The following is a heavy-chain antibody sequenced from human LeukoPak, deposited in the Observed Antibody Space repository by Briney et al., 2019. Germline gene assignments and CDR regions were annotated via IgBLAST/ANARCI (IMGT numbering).Heavy chain of an antibody. CDR2: LNPRTGAT. J-gene: IGHJ4*02. V-gene: IGHV1-2*02. CDR3: ARDHRLGRTGYDMPAD. D-gene: IGHD7-27*01. CDR1: GYTFVDYY. Sequence: ASVKVSCKASGYTFVDYYVYWIRQAPGQGLEWMGWLNPRTGATKYAQKFQARVTMTRDTSKQTAYVELTSLRSDDTALYFCARDHRLGRTGYDMPADWGQGTLVTVSS.